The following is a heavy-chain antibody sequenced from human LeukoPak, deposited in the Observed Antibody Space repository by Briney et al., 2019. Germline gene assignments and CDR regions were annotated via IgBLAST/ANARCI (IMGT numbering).Heavy chain of an antibody. D-gene: IGHD3-22*01. J-gene: IGHJ3*02. V-gene: IGHV4-34*01. CDR1: GGSFSGYY. Sequence: SETLSLTCAVYGGSFSGYYWSWLRQPPGKGLEWIGEINHSGSTNYNPSLKSRVTISVDTSKNQFSLKLSSVTAADTAVYYCARAAKDSSGYYYLGYAFDIWGQGTMVTVSS. CDR3: ARAAKDSSGYYYLGYAFDI. CDR2: INHSGST.